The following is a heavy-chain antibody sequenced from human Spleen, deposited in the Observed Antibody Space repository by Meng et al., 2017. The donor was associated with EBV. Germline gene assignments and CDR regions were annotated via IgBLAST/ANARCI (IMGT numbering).Heavy chain of an antibody. D-gene: IGHD4-17*01. CDR3: ARDLGDYAASDI. CDR1: GASITSDDYY. CDR2: INYSGNT. V-gene: IGHV4-30-4*01. Sequence: QVQLQESGPGLVKPSQXLSLTCAVSGASITSDDYYWSWIRQPPGKGLEWIAYINYSGNTYYNPSLKSRVSISVDTSKNHFSLKLASVTAADTAMYYCARDLGDYAASDIWGQGTMVTVSS. J-gene: IGHJ3*02.